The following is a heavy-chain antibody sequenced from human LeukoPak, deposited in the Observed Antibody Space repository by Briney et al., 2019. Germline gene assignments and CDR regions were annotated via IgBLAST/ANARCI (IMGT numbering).Heavy chain of an antibody. CDR1: GFTFSDYA. D-gene: IGHD3-3*01. CDR2: ISGSGTRT. J-gene: IGHJ4*02. V-gene: IGHV3-23*01. CDR3: AKEPQGGNYDSRRGYYLDH. Sequence: GGSRRLSCAASGFTFSDYAMSWVRQPPGKGLEWVSGISGSGTRTFYADSVKGRFTISRDNSKNTLYLQMNSLRAEDTAVYHCAKEPQGGNYDSRRGYYLDHWGQGTLVTVSS.